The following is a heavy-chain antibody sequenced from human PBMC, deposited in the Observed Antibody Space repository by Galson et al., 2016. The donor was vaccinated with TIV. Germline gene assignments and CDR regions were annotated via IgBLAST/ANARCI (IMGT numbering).Heavy chain of an antibody. J-gene: IGHJ4*02. CDR2: INPNSGAA. CDR1: GYTFIGYY. D-gene: IGHD3-22*01. Sequence: SVKVSCKASGYTFIGYYIHWVRQAPGQGLEWVGRINPNSGAANYAQNFQGRVTMTSDTSISTASLELSRLRSDDTAVYCCAQAYYYDSSAYYFASWGQGTLVTVSS. CDR3: AQAYYYDSSAYYFAS. V-gene: IGHV1-2*06.